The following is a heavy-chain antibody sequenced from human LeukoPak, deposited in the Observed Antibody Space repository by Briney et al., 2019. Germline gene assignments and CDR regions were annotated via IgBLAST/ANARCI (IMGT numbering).Heavy chain of an antibody. V-gene: IGHV3-30*18. Sequence: PGRSLRLSCAASGFTFTTFGIHWVRQAPGKGLEWVAAISPDGNIEYYTDSVKGRFTISRDNSKNMIYLQMNSLRGEGSAVYYCAKINNDDDYWGQGTLVTVSS. J-gene: IGHJ4*02. D-gene: IGHD1/OR15-1a*01. CDR1: GFTFTTFG. CDR3: AKINNDDDY. CDR2: ISPDGNIE.